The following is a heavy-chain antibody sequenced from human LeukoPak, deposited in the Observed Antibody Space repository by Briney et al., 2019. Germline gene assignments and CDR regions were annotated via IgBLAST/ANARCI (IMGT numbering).Heavy chain of an antibody. CDR3: ARDQEPSYLTDSSGYCYGY. CDR1: GYTFTSYD. D-gene: IGHD3-22*01. J-gene: IGHJ4*02. Sequence: ASVKVSCKAFGYTFTSYDINWVRQATGQGLEWMGWMNPNSGNTGYAQKFQGRVTMTRDTSTSTVYMELSSLRSEDTAVYYCARDQEPSYLTDSSGYCYGYWGQGTLVTVSS. V-gene: IGHV1-8*01. CDR2: MNPNSGNT.